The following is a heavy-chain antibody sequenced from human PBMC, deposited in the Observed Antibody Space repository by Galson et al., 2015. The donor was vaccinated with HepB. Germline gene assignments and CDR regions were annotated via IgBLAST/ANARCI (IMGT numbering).Heavy chain of an antibody. D-gene: IGHD5-12*01. CDR3: AKGGSSRFDP. Sequence: SLRLSCAASGFTFSDFWMSWVRQAPGKGLEWVATIKQDGSEKYYVDSVKGRFTISRDNAKNSLFLQMNNLRAEDTAVYYCAKGGSSRFDPWGQGTLVTVSS. CDR2: IKQDGSEK. J-gene: IGHJ5*02. CDR1: GFTFSDFW. V-gene: IGHV3-7*01.